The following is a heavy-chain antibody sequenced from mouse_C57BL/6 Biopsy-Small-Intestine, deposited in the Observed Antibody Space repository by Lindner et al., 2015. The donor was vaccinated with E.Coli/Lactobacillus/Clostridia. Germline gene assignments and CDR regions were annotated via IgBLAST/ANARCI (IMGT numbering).Heavy chain of an antibody. CDR3: ATYGNYPFAY. D-gene: IGHD2-1*01. CDR1: GFNIKDDY. J-gene: IGHJ3*01. V-gene: IGHV14-4*01. Sequence: VQLQESGAELVRPGASVKLSCTASGFNIKDDYMHWVKQRPEQGLEWIGRIDPANNNTKYAPKFQDKATVTADTSSNTASLQLYSLTSEDTAVYYCATYGNYPFAYWGQGTLVTVSA. CDR2: IDPANNNT.